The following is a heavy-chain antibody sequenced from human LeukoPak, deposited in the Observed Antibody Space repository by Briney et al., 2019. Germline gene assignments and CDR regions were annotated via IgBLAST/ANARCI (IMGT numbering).Heavy chain of an antibody. V-gene: IGHV4-59*01. CDR2: IYYSGST. D-gene: IGHD3-10*01. CDR1: GDSISDFY. CDR3: ARAQKSYYNKGAYSVTHFDD. Sequence: PSETLSLTCTVSGDSISDFYCNWIRQPPGKWLEWIGYIYYSGSTQYNPSLKSRVTMSIDTSRSQFSLDLTSVTAADTAFYYCARAQKSYYNKGAYSVTHFDDWGQGTLVTVSS. J-gene: IGHJ4*02.